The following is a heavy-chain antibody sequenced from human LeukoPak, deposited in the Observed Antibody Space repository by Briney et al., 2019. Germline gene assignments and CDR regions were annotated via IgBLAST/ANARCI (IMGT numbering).Heavy chain of an antibody. V-gene: IGHV5-51*01. Sequence: GESLKLSCTGSGYSFTSCWIGWVRQMPGNGLEWMGVIYPGDSDTRYSPSFQGQVTISADKSISTAYLQWSSLKASDTAMYYCARQWYYDSSGYPNYWGQGTRVTVSS. CDR3: ARQWYYDSSGYPNY. D-gene: IGHD3-22*01. CDR2: IYPGDSDT. CDR1: GYSFTSCW. J-gene: IGHJ4*02.